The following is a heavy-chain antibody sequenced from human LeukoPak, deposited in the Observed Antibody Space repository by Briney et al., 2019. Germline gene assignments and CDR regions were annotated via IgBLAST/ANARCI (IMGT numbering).Heavy chain of an antibody. CDR1: GASISSGSYY. CDR3: ARHGDTAMAEGYYYYMDV. CDR2: IYYSGST. V-gene: IGHV4-39*01. D-gene: IGHD5-18*01. J-gene: IGHJ6*03. Sequence: PSQTLSLTCSVSGASISSGSYYWGWIRQPPGKGLEWIGSIYYSGSTYYNPSLKSRVTISVDTSKNQFSLKLSSVTAADTAVYYCARHGDTAMAEGYYYYMDVWGKGTTVTVSS.